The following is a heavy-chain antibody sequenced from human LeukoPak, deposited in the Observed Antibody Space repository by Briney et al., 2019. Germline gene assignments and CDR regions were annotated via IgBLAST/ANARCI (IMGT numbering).Heavy chain of an antibody. CDR3: AKSHYYDSSGYYPNDAFDI. Sequence: TGGSLRLSCAASGFTFSSYAMSWVRQAPGKGLEWVSAISGSGGSTYYADSVKGRFTISRDNSENTLYLQMNSLRAEDTAVYYCAKSHYYDSSGYYPNDAFDIWGQGTMVTVSS. CDR2: ISGSGGST. D-gene: IGHD3-22*01. CDR1: GFTFSSYA. V-gene: IGHV3-23*01. J-gene: IGHJ3*02.